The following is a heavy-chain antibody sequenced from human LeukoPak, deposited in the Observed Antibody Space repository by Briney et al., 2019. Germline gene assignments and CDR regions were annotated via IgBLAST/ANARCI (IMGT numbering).Heavy chain of an antibody. V-gene: IGHV3-15*01. CDR3: TTQRSRITMVRGVIRSDH. CDR2: FKSKTDGGTT. Sequence: GGSLRLSCAASGXTFSNAWVSWVRQGPGKGLEWVGRFKSKTDGGTTDYAAPVKGRFTISRDDSKNALYLQMNSLKTEDTAVYYCTTQRSRITMVRGVIRSDHWGQGTLVTVSS. CDR1: GXTFSNAW. J-gene: IGHJ4*02. D-gene: IGHD3-10*01.